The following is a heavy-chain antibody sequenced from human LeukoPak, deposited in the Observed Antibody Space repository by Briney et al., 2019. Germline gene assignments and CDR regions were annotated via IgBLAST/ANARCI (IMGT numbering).Heavy chain of an antibody. CDR3: ALGRAWPRGYFQH. Sequence: SETLSLTCTVSGGSISSYYWSWIRQPPGKGLEWIGEINHSGSTNYNPSLKSRVTISVDTSKNQFSLKLSSVTAADTAVYYCALGRAWPRGYFQHWGQGTLATVSS. V-gene: IGHV4-34*01. CDR1: GGSISSYY. CDR2: INHSGST. J-gene: IGHJ1*01.